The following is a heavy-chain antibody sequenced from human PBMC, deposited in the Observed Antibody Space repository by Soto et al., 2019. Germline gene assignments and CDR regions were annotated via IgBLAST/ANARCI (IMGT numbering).Heavy chain of an antibody. CDR3: AGQVVPAAIYYYYGMDV. V-gene: IGHV3-11*06. Sequence: PGGSLRLSCAASGFTFSDYYMSWIRQAPGKGLEWVSYISSSSSYTNYADSVKGLFTISRDNAKNSLYLQMNSLRAEDTAVYYCAGQVVPAAIYYYYGMDVWGQGTTVTVSS. J-gene: IGHJ6*02. CDR1: GFTFSDYY. D-gene: IGHD2-2*01. CDR2: ISSSSSYT.